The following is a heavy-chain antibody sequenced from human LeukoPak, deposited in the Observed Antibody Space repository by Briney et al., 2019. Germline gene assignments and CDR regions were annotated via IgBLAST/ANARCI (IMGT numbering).Heavy chain of an antibody. J-gene: IGHJ4*02. CDR1: GGSFNNYY. V-gene: IGHV4-34*01. D-gene: IGHD6-13*01. Sequence: SETLSLTCAVLGGSFNNYYWSWIRQPPGKGLEWVGEINHSGSTTYNSSLKSRVITSVDTSRSQFSLNLNSVTAADAAVYYCARRGSAGGRCFDAWGQGILVTVSS. CDR2: INHSGST. CDR3: ARRGSAGGRCFDA.